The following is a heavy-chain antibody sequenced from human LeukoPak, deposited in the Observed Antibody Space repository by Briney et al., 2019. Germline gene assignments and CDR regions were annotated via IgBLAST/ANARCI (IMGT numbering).Heavy chain of an antibody. Sequence: PGGSLRLSCAASGFTFSSYWMSWVRQAPGKGLEWVANIKQDGSEKYYVDSVKGRFTISRDNAKNSLDLQMSSLRVEDTAVYYCARENHIVFNYWGQGTLVTVSS. D-gene: IGHD5-12*01. CDR2: IKQDGSEK. CDR3: ARENHIVFNY. CDR1: GFTFSSYW. V-gene: IGHV3-7*03. J-gene: IGHJ4*02.